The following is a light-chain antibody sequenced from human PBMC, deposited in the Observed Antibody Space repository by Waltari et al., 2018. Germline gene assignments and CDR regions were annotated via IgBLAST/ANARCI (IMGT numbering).Light chain of an antibody. Sequence: DIQMTQSPSSLSASVGDRVTIPCRASKNIRSYLSWYQQKPGIAPKLVIYAASTLQSGVPSRFSGSGSGTNFTLTITSLQAEDFATYFCQASYTTPYSFGQGTKVEIK. J-gene: IGKJ2*03. CDR1: KNIRSY. CDR3: QASYTTPYS. V-gene: IGKV1-39*01. CDR2: AAS.